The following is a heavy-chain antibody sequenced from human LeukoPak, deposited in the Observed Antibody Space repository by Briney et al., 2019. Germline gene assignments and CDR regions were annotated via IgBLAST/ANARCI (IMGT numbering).Heavy chain of an antibody. V-gene: IGHV4-59*08. D-gene: IGHD3-10*01. J-gene: IGHJ4*02. CDR3: ARGDNSGSGTFDY. CDR1: GGSISGYY. CDR2: VYYIGTT. Sequence: SGTLSLTCTVSGGSISGYYWSWIRQPPGEGLEWIGSVYYIGTTNYNPSLKSPVTISVDTSKNQFSLKMRSVTAADTAVYYCARGDNSGSGTFDYWGQGTLVTVSS.